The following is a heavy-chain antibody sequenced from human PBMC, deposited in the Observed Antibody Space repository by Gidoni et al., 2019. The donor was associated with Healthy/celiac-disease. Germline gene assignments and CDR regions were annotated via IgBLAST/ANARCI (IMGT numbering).Heavy chain of an antibody. J-gene: IGHJ3*02. CDR3: ARGDYYGSGSPDAFDI. D-gene: IGHD3-10*01. CDR1: GGPIRSGDYY. V-gene: IGHV4-30-4*01. CDR2: IYYSGST. Sequence: QVQLQQSGPGLVKPSRTLSLPCPVSGGPIRSGDYYWSWIRQPPGKGLEWIGYIYYSGSTYYNPSLKSRVTISVDTPKNQFSLKLSSVTAADTAVYYCARGDYYGSGSPDAFDIWGQGTMVTVSS.